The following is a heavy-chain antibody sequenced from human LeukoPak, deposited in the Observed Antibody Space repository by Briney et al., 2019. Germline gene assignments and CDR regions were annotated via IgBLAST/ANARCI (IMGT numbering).Heavy chain of an antibody. D-gene: IGHD3-9*01. CDR3: ARARLTGYFYAYFDY. CDR1: SGSISSGDYY. Sequence: SQTLSLTCIVSSGSISSGDYYWAWIRQPPGKGLEWIGYIYYSGSTYYNPSLKSRVTISIDTSKNQFSLKLSSVTAADTAVYYCARARLTGYFYAYFDYWGQGTLVTVSS. CDR2: IYYSGST. J-gene: IGHJ4*02. V-gene: IGHV4-30-4*08.